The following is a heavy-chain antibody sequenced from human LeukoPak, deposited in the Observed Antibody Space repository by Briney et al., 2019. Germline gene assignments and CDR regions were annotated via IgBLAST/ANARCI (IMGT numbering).Heavy chain of an antibody. CDR2: IDHSGST. V-gene: IGHV4-34*01. CDR3: ARGYIVVVPAALQYYYYYMDV. CDR1: GGSFSGYY. Sequence: SENLSLNCAGYGGSFSGYYWSWLRQPPGQGLEWMGEIDHSGSTNYHQSLKSRVTISVDTSKNQFSLKLSSVTAADTAVYYCARGYIVVVPAALQYYYYYMDVWGKGTTVTVSS. D-gene: IGHD2-2*01. J-gene: IGHJ6*03.